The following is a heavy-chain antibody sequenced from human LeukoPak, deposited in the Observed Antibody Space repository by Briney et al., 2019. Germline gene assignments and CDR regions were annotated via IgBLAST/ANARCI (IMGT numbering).Heavy chain of an antibody. CDR2: INPSGGDT. CDR3: ARAVSRDYGDPYNWFDP. Sequence: ASVKVSCKASGYMFTAHHIHWVRLAHGQGLEWMGTINPSGGDTTYAQKFQGRVTMTRDTSTSTVYMELSSLRSEDTAVYYCARAVSRDYGDPYNWFDPWGQGTLVTVSS. V-gene: IGHV1-46*01. J-gene: IGHJ5*02. CDR1: GYMFTAHH. D-gene: IGHD4-17*01.